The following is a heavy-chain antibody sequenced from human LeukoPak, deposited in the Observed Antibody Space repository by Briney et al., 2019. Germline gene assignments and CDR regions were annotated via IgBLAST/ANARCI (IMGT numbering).Heavy chain of an antibody. Sequence: GGSLRLSCAASGFTFSSYSMNWVRQAPGKGLEWVSSISSSSSYTYYADSVKGRFTISRDNAKNSLYLQMNSLRAEDTAVYYCARGRSSSGSMNGYWGQGTLVTVSS. D-gene: IGHD3-10*01. J-gene: IGHJ4*02. CDR3: ARGRSSSGSMNGY. CDR2: ISSSSSYT. CDR1: GFTFSSYS. V-gene: IGHV3-21*01.